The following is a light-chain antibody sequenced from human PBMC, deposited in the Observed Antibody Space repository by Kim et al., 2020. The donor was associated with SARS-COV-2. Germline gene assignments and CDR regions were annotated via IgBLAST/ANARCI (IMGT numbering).Light chain of an antibody. CDR2: RNN. Sequence: RQTATLTCTENKNNVGNQGAAWLQQHQGHPPKLLSYRNNNRPSGISERFSASRSGDTASLTITGLQPEDETDYYCSAWDSSLNAWVFGGGTQLTVL. CDR3: SAWDSSLNAWV. CDR1: KNNVGNQG. V-gene: IGLV10-54*04. J-gene: IGLJ3*02.